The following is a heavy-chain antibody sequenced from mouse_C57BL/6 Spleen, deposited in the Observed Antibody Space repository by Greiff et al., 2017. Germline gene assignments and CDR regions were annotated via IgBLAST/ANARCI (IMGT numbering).Heavy chain of an antibody. D-gene: IGHD1-1*01. CDR2: INPSTGGT. V-gene: IGHV1-42*01. CDR3: ARITTVVATLYAMDY. Sequence: VQLQQSGPELVKPGASVKISCKASGYSFTGYYMNWVKQSPEKSLEWIGEINPSTGGTTYNQKFKAKATLTVDKSSSTAYMQLKSLTSEDSAVYYCARITTVVATLYAMDYWGQGTSVTVSS. J-gene: IGHJ4*01. CDR1: GYSFTGYY.